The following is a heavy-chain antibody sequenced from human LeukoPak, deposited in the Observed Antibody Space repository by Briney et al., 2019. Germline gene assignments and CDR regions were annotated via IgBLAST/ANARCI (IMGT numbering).Heavy chain of an antibody. Sequence: GSLRLSCAASGFTFSSYEMNWVRQAPGKGLEWVSYISSSGSTIYYADSVKGRFTISRDNAKNSLYLQMNSLRAEDTAVYYCARQFYDSSGLDYWGRGTLVTVSS. V-gene: IGHV3-48*03. CDR3: ARQFYDSSGLDY. D-gene: IGHD3-22*01. J-gene: IGHJ4*02. CDR2: ISSSGSTI. CDR1: GFTFSSYE.